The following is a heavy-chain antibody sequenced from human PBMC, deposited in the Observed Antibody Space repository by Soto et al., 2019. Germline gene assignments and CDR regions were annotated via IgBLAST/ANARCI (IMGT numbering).Heavy chain of an antibody. D-gene: IGHD2-2*01. Sequence: EVQLGESGGGLVQPGGYLRLSCAASGFTFSSYWMHCVRQAPGKGLVWVSRSNSDGSSTTNADSVKGRFTISRDNAKNTVYLQMNSLRAEDTAVYYCARGEVGYCSSSSCSGPLSDYWGQGTLVTVSS. J-gene: IGHJ4*02. V-gene: IGHV3-74*01. CDR2: SNSDGSST. CDR3: ARGEVGYCSSSSCSGPLSDY. CDR1: GFTFSSYW.